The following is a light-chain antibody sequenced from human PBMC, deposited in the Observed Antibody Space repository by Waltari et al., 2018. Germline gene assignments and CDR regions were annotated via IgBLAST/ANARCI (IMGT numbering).Light chain of an antibody. CDR2: DVS. CDR3: SSYTSSSTQVV. Sequence: QSALTQPASVSGSPGQSITISCTGTSSDVGGYNYVSWYQQHPGKAPKLMIYDVSNRPSGFSHRFSGSTSCNTASLTISGLQAEDDADYYCSSYTSSSTQVVFGGGTKLTVL. CDR1: SSDVGGYNY. V-gene: IGLV2-14*03. J-gene: IGLJ2*01.